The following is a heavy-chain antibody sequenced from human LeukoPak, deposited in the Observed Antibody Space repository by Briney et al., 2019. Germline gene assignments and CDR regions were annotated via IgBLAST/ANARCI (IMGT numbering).Heavy chain of an antibody. J-gene: IGHJ3*02. CDR3: ARVAGAFDI. CDR1: GVSFSGYY. CDR2: INHSGST. Sequence: SETLSLTCAVYGVSFSGYYWSWIRQPPGKGLEWIGEINHSGSTNYNPSLKSRVTISVDTSKNQFSLKLSSVTAADTAVYYCARVAGAFDIWGQGTMVTVSS. V-gene: IGHV4-34*01.